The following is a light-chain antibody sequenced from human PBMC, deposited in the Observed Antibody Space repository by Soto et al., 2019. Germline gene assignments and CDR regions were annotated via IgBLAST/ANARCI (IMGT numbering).Light chain of an antibody. CDR3: SSYTSSSTVI. Sequence: QSVLTQPASVSGSPGQSIAISCTGSSSDVGGYNYVSWYQQHSGKAPKLMIYDVTNRPSGVSNRFSGSKSGNTASLNISGLQAEDEAEYYCSSYTSSSTVIFGGGTQLTVL. V-gene: IGLV2-14*01. CDR1: SSDVGGYNY. CDR2: DVT. J-gene: IGLJ2*01.